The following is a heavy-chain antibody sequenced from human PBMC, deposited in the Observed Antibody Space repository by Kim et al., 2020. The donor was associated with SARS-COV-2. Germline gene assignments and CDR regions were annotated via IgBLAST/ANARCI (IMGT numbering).Heavy chain of an antibody. J-gene: IGHJ6*02. CDR2: IKQDGSEK. V-gene: IGHV3-7*03. CDR3: ARGGGYSYGSYYYYGMDV. CDR1: GFTFSSYW. D-gene: IGHD5-18*01. Sequence: GGSLRLSCAASGFTFSSYWMSWVRQAPGKGLEWVANIKQDGSEKYYVDSVKGRFTISRDNAKNSLYLQMNSLRAEDTAVYYCARGGGYSYGSYYYYGMDVWGQGTTVTVSS.